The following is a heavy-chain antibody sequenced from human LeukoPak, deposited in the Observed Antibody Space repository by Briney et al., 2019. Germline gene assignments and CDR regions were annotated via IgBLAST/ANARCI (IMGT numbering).Heavy chain of an antibody. J-gene: IGHJ4*02. CDR1: GCIFTSYW. CDR2: IYPGDSDT. CDR3: ARLGYNSSWYSGDFDY. Sequence: LXISCKXSGCIFTSYWIGWVRQMPGKGLEWMGIIYPGDSDTRYSPSFQGQVTISADKSISTAYLQWSSLKASDTAIYYCARLGYNSSWYSGDFDYWGQGTLVTVSS. D-gene: IGHD6-13*01. V-gene: IGHV5-51*01.